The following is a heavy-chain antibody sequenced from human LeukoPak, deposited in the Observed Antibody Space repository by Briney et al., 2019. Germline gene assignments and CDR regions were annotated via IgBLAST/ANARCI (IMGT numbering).Heavy chain of an antibody. CDR3: AKQGSSNCYSHVDN. CDR1: GLTFSSYA. Sequence: PGGSLRLSCADSGLTFSSYAMSWVRQAPGKGLEWVSVISGSGDTTSYADSVKGRFTISRDNSNNTLFLHMSSLRAEDTAVYYCAKQGSSNCYSHVDNWGQGTLVTVSS. J-gene: IGHJ4*02. D-gene: IGHD2-15*01. CDR2: ISGSGDTT. V-gene: IGHV3-23*01.